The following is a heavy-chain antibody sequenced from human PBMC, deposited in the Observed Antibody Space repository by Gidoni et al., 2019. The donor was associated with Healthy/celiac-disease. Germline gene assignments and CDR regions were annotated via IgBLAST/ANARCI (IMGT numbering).Heavy chain of an antibody. CDR3: ARVGYYGDYVDY. V-gene: IGHV3-74*01. Sequence: EVQLVESGGGLVQPGGSLILSCAASGFTFSSYWMHWVREAPGKGLVWVSRINSDGSSTSYADSVKGRFTISRDNAKNTLYLQMNSLRAEDTAVYYCARVGYYGDYVDYWGQGTLVTVSS. CDR2: INSDGSST. J-gene: IGHJ4*02. CDR1: GFTFSSYW. D-gene: IGHD4-17*01.